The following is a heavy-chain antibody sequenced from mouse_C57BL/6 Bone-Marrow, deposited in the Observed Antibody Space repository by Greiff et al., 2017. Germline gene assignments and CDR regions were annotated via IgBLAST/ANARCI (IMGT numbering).Heavy chain of an antibody. CDR1: GFSIKDYY. Sequence: VQLQQSGAELVKPGASVKLSCTASGFSIKDYYMHWVKQRTEQGLEWIGRIDPEHGETKYAPKFQGKATITADTSSNTAYLQLSSLTSEDTAVYYCARSKGLLYAMDYWGQGTSVTVSS. V-gene: IGHV14-2*01. J-gene: IGHJ4*01. CDR3: ARSKGLLYAMDY. D-gene: IGHD1-1*01. CDR2: IDPEHGET.